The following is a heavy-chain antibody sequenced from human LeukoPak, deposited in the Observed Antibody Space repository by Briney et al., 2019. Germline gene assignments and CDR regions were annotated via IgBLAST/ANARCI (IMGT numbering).Heavy chain of an antibody. CDR1: GGSVSGGSFY. J-gene: IGHJ4*02. CDR2: IYYSGGT. V-gene: IGHV4-61*01. D-gene: IGHD2-15*01. CDR3: ARDDVPYSA. Sequence: SETLSLTCTVSGGSVSGGSFYWSWIRQPPGKGLEWIGYIYYSGGTKYNPSLNSRVTISIDTSKNQFSLRLKYATAADTAVYFCARDDVPYSAWGQGTLVTVSS.